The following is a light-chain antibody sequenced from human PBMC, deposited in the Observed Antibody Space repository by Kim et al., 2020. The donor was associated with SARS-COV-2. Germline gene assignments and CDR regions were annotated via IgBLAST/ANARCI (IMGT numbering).Light chain of an antibody. V-gene: IGKV3-15*01. J-gene: IGKJ2*01. CDR3: QQYSKWPYT. Sequence: SVAPGERATLSCRASQSVGKGLAWYQQIRGRAPRLLMYGAFTRATGVPARFSGSGSGTDFTLTISSLQSEDFAVYFCQQYSKWPYTFGKGTKLEI. CDR2: GAF. CDR1: QSVGKG.